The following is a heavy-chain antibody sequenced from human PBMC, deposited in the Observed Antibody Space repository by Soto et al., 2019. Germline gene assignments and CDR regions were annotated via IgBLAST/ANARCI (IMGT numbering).Heavy chain of an antibody. CDR2: MQPSTGRT. D-gene: IGHD1-26*01. V-gene: IGHV1-8*01. CDR1: GYSFTSLD. J-gene: IGHJ4*02. Sequence: ASVKVSCKASGYSFTSLDISWVRQTAGQGLEWMGWMQPSTGRTGYAQKFQGRVTMTRDTSINTAYMELTTLTSDDTAFYYCARGVSAGVDYWGQGTLVTVYS. CDR3: ARGVSAGVDY.